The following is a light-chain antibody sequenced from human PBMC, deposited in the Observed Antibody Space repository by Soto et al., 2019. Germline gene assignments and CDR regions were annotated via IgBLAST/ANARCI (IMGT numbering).Light chain of an antibody. CDR3: QQYNNWPL. V-gene: IGKV3D-15*01. Sequence: EKVLTQSPATLSVSPGERATLSCRASQSVSRTFAWYQQKPGQAPRLLIYGASTRATGITVRFSGSGSGTEFTLTISSLHAEDFPVYYCQQYNNWPLFGGGTKVEIK. CDR1: QSVSRT. J-gene: IGKJ4*01. CDR2: GAS.